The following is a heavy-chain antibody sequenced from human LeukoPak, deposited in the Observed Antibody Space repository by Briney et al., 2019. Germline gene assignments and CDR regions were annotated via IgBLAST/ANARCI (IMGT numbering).Heavy chain of an antibody. V-gene: IGHV3-23*01. D-gene: IGHD2-15*01. CDR1: GFTFSSYA. J-gene: IGHJ6*04. Sequence: GGSMRLSCAAYGFTFSSYAMSWVRQAPGKGLEWVSAISGSGGSTYYADSVKGRFTISRDNSKNTLYPQMNSLRAEDTAVYYCAKDIVVVVAATIGMDVWGKGTTVTVSS. CDR3: AKDIVVVVAATIGMDV. CDR2: ISGSGGST.